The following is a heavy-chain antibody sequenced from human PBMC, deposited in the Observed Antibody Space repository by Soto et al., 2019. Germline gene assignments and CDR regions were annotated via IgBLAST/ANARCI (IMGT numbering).Heavy chain of an antibody. Sequence: LRLSCAASGFTFSSYWMHWVRQAPGKGLVWVSRINSDGSSTSYADSVKGRFTISRDNAKNTLYLQMNSLRAEDTAVYYCARCIGPKGVDYYYYYGMDVWGQGTTVTVSS. CDR1: GFTFSSYW. CDR2: INSDGSST. J-gene: IGHJ6*02. D-gene: IGHD1-26*01. CDR3: ARCIGPKGVDYYYYYGMDV. V-gene: IGHV3-74*01.